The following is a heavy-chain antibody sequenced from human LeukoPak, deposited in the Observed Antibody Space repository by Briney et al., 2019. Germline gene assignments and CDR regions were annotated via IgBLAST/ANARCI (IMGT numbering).Heavy chain of an antibody. D-gene: IGHD5-12*01. J-gene: IGHJ6*03. CDR1: GGSISSGSYY. CDR2: IYTSGST. V-gene: IGHV4-61*02. CDR3: ARQGYGYDYYYYYYMDV. Sequence: SETLSLTCTVSGGSISSGSYYWSWIRQPAGKGLEWIGRIYTSGSTNYNPSLKSRVTISVDTSKNQFSLKLSSVTAADTAVYYCARQGYGYDYYYYYYMDVWGKGTTVTISS.